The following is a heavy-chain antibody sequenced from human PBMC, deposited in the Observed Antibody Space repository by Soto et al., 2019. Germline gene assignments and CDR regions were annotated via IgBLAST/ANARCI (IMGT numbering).Heavy chain of an antibody. D-gene: IGHD6-13*01. CDR2: VFWDGGE. J-gene: IGHJ4*02. Sequence: QITLRESGPSLVKPTETLTLTCTFSGFSLTTTGVGVGWIRQPPGKALEWLAVVFWDGGERYSPSLKSRVTIPRDTSKHQVVRTITNPDPPDTATYYCPQVYGSGSWGWYFHSWGQGTLVTVSS. V-gene: IGHV2-5*02. CDR3: PQVYGSGSWGWYFHS. CDR1: GFSLTTTGVG.